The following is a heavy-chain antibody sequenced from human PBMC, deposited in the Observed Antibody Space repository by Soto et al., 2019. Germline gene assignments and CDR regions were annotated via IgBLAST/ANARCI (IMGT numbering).Heavy chain of an antibody. CDR2: VYTSGRT. CDR3: ARAGFERLYFDQ. V-gene: IGHV3-53*01. J-gene: IGHJ4*02. Sequence: EVQVVESGGDLIQPGGSLRLSCAASVFTVTNRYIAWVRPAPGKGLEWVSVVYTSGRTYHADSVKGRFTVSRDISTNMFFLQMNKLSAEDMATYYCARAGFERLYFDQWGRGTLVTVSS. CDR1: VFTVTNRY. D-gene: IGHD1-1*01.